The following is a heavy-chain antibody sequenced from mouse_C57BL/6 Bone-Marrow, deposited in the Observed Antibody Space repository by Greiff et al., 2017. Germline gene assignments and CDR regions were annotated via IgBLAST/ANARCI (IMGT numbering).Heavy chain of an antibody. CDR1: GYTFTSYW. V-gene: IGHV1-55*01. D-gene: IGHD2-5*01. Sequence: VQLQQPGAELVKPGASVKMSCKASGYTFTSYWITWVKQRPGQGLEWIGDIYPGSGSTNYNEKFKSKATLTVDTSSSTAYMQLSGLTSEDSAVYDCAGADYSNYWYFDVWGTGTTVTVSS. J-gene: IGHJ1*03. CDR2: IYPGSGST. CDR3: AGADYSNYWYFDV.